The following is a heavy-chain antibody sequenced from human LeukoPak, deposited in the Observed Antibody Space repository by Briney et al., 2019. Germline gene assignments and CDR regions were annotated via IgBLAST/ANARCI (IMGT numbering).Heavy chain of an antibody. J-gene: IGHJ4*02. CDR2: ISGSGGGT. CDR3: VKDLGRYRNNCFDY. V-gene: IGHV3-23*01. D-gene: IGHD1-26*01. Sequence: GGSLRLSCAACGFTFNICAMSWARQAPEKGLEWVSTISGSGGGTYYADSVKGRFTISRDDSKNTLYLQMNSLRAEDTAVYYCVKDLGRYRNNCFDYWGQGTLVTVSS. CDR1: GFTFNICA.